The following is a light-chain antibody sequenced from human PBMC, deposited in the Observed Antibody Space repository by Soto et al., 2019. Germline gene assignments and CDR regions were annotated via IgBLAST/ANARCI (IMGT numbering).Light chain of an antibody. CDR3: LQALQTPLT. V-gene: IGKV2-28*01. CDR1: QSLLHSNGYNY. CDR2: LGS. J-gene: IGKJ4*01. Sequence: DIVMTQSPLSLPVTPGEPASISCRSSQSLLHSNGYNYLDWYLQKPGQSPQLLIYLGSNRASGVPDRFSGSGSGTDFTLKISRVEAEDVGVYYCLQALQTPLTVGGGTKVDIX.